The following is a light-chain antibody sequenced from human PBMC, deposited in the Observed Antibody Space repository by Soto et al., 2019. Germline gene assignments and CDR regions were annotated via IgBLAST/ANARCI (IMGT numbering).Light chain of an antibody. CDR2: AAS. J-gene: IGKJ1*01. CDR1: QSIYKW. Sequence: DIQMTQSPSSVSASIGDRVTISCRASQSIYKWLVWYQQKPGKAPKLLIYAASSLQSGVPSRFSGSGYGTEFTLTVSILQPDDFATYYCQHGWSFGQGTKVDIK. V-gene: IGKV1-12*01. CDR3: QHGWS.